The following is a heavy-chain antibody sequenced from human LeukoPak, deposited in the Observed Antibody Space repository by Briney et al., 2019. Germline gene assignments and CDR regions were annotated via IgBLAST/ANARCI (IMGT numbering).Heavy chain of an antibody. J-gene: IGHJ2*01. D-gene: IGHD5-18*01. CDR1: GGTFGSYV. V-gene: IGHV1-69*13. CDR2: IIPIFGTA. Sequence: GASVKVSCKASGGTFGSYVISWVRQAPGQGLEWMGGIIPIFGTAHYAQKFQGRLTITADESTSTVYMEMSSLRSEDTAMYYRAKEGDTALVTGYFDLWGRGTPVTVSS. CDR3: AKEGDTALVTGYFDL.